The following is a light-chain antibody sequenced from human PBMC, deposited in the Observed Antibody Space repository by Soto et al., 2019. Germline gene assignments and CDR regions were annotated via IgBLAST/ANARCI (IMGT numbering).Light chain of an antibody. Sequence: DIQMTQSPSSLSASVGDRVTITCRASQSISTWLAWFQQKPGKAPKLLIYRASSLEGGAPSRFSDSGSGTEFTLTISSLQPDDFATYYCQQYDSYPWTFGQGTKVDIK. CDR2: RAS. J-gene: IGKJ1*01. V-gene: IGKV1-5*03. CDR1: QSISTW. CDR3: QQYDSYPWT.